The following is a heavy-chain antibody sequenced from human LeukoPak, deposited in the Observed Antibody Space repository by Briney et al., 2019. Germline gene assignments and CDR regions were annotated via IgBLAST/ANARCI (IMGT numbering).Heavy chain of an antibody. Sequence: SETLSLTCTVSGGSISSGDYYWSWIRQPPGKGLEWIGYIYYSGSTYYNPSLKSRVTISVDTSKNQFSLKLSSVTAADTAVYYCARGLSEDYDFFDYWGQGTLVTVSS. D-gene: IGHD3-3*01. CDR1: GGSISSGDYY. J-gene: IGHJ4*02. V-gene: IGHV4-30-4*08. CDR3: ARGLSEDYDFFDY. CDR2: IYYSGST.